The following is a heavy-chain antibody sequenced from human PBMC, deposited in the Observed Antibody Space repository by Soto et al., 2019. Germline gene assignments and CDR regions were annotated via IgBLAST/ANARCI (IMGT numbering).Heavy chain of an antibody. CDR1: GITISNYP. CDR3: VKDDGGYPSTAPH. V-gene: IGHV3-23*01. D-gene: IGHD3-22*01. J-gene: IGHJ4*02. CDR2: ISGSGDRT. Sequence: EVQLLESGGGLVQPGGSLRLSCAASGITISNYPMSWVRQAPGKGLDWVPGISGSGDRTYYGDSAKGRFTIYKDISKNSLSLQLDSLGVEDTAVYFCVKDDGGYPSTAPHWGQGTLVTVSS.